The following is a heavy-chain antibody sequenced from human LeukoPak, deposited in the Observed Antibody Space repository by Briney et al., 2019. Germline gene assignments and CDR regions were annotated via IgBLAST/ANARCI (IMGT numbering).Heavy chain of an antibody. CDR1: GYTFTGYY. Sequence: ASVKVSCKASGYTFTGYYMHWVRQAPGQGLEWMGGIIPIFGTANYAQKFQGRVTITADESTSTAYMELSSLRSEDTAVYYCARASGTTVTYYYYYYMDVWGRGTTVTVSS. V-gene: IGHV1-69*13. CDR2: IIPIFGTA. J-gene: IGHJ6*03. CDR3: ARASGTTVTYYYYYYMDV. D-gene: IGHD4-17*01.